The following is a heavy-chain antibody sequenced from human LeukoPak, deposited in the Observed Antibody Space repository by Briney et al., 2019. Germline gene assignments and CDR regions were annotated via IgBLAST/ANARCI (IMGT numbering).Heavy chain of an antibody. Sequence: SETLSLTCTVSGGSISSSSYYWGWIRQPPGKGLEWVGEINHSGSTNYNPSLKSRVTISVDTSKNQFSLKLSSVTAADTAVYYCALSGYSSSWYGGGDAFDIWGQGTMVTVSS. V-gene: IGHV4-39*07. J-gene: IGHJ3*02. D-gene: IGHD6-13*01. CDR2: INHSGST. CDR1: GGSISSSSYY. CDR3: ALSGYSSSWYGGGDAFDI.